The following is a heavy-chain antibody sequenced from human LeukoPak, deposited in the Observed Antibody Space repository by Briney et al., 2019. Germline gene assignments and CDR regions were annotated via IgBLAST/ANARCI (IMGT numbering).Heavy chain of an antibody. CDR3: ASSSSRDGYIADAFDI. CDR2: ISYDGSNK. D-gene: IGHD5-24*01. Sequence: GGSLRLSCAASGFTFSSYAMHWVRQAPGKGLEWVAVISYDGSNKYYADSVKGQFTISRHNSKNTLYLQMNSLRAEDTAVYYCASSSSRDGYIADAFDIWGQGTMVTVSS. V-gene: IGHV3-30*14. J-gene: IGHJ3*02. CDR1: GFTFSSYA.